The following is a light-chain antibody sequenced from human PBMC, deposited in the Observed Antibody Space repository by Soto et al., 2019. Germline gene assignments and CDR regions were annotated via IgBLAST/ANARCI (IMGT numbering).Light chain of an antibody. V-gene: IGKV3-20*01. J-gene: IGKJ1*01. CDR1: QSVNFY. Sequence: EIVLTQSPGSLSLSPGERATLSCRASQSVNFYLAWYQPKPGQAPRLLISVASSRATDVPDSFRGSGSGTDYSLTISALGLEDGGVCFSEKYGDSPVTLRQGAKGDIK. CDR2: VAS. CDR3: EKYGDSPVT.